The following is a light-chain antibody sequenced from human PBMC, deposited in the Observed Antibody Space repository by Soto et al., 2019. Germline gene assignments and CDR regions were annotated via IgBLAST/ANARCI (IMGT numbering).Light chain of an antibody. V-gene: IGKV3-20*01. CDR3: QQYGSSPPFT. CDR1: QSVSSIY. Sequence: EIVLKQSPGTLSLSPGERATLSCRASQSVSSIYLDWYQQKPGQAPRLLIYGASSRATGIPDRFSGSGSGTDFTLTISRLEPEDFAVYYCQQYGSSPPFTFGQGTKLEIK. CDR2: GAS. J-gene: IGKJ2*01.